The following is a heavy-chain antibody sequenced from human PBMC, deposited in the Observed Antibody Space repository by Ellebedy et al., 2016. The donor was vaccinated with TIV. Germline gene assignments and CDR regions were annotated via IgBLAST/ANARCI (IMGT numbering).Heavy chain of an antibody. J-gene: IGHJ6*02. D-gene: IGHD6-13*01. Sequence: GSLRLSXTVSGGSISSYYWSWIRQPPGKGLEWIGYIYYSGSTNYNPSLKSRVTISVDTSKNQFSLKLSSVTAADTAVYYCARSGSRKYSSSWYRLGMDVWGQGTTVTVSS. CDR3: ARSGSRKYSSSWYRLGMDV. CDR1: GGSISSYY. V-gene: IGHV4-59*01. CDR2: IYYSGST.